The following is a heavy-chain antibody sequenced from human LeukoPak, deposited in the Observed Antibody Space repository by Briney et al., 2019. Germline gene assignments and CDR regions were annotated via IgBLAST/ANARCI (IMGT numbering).Heavy chain of an antibody. V-gene: IGHV4-61*02. CDR3: ARDGHYYDSSGSTEYFQH. CDR2: IYTSGST. D-gene: IGHD3-22*01. Sequence: SETLSLTCTVSGGSISSSSYYWSWIRQPAGKGLEWIGRIYTSGSTNYNPSLKSRVTMSVDTSKNQFSLKLSSVTAADTAVYYCARDGHYYDSSGSTEYFQHWGQGTLVTVSS. CDR1: GGSISSSSYY. J-gene: IGHJ1*01.